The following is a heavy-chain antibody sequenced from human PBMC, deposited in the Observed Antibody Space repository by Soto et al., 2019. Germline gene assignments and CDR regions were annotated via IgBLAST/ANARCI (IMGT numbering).Heavy chain of an antibody. Sequence: EVQLVESGGGLVKPGGSLRLSCAASGFTFSIYTMNWVRQAPGKGLEWVSSISSSSSYIYYAESVKGRFTISRDNAKNSLYLQINSLRAEDSAVYYCARDLRLAPNTESYYYYGMDVWGQGTTVTVSS. CDR3: ARDLRLAPNTESYYYYGMDV. CDR2: ISSSSSYI. D-gene: IGHD6-19*01. CDR1: GFTFSIYT. J-gene: IGHJ6*02. V-gene: IGHV3-21*01.